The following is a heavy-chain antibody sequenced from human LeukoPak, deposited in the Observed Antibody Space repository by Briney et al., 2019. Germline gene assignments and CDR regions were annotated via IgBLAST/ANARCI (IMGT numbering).Heavy chain of an antibody. D-gene: IGHD1-26*01. J-gene: IGHJ4*02. CDR2: ISGSGGST. V-gene: IGHV3-23*01. Sequence: GGSLSLSCAASGFTFSSYAMNWVRQAPGKGLEWVSAISGSGGSTYYADSVKGRFTISRDNSKNTLYLQMNSLRAEDTAVYYCARAGRSYPLYFDYWGPGTLVTVSS. CDR1: GFTFSSYA. CDR3: ARAGRSYPLYFDY.